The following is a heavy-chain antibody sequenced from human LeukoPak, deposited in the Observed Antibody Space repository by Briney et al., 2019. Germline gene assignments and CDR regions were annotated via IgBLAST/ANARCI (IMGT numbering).Heavy chain of an antibody. J-gene: IGHJ3*02. CDR2: ISSSSSYI. CDR3: ATYSSVNAFDI. CDR1: GFTFSSYS. Sequence: PGGSLRLSCAASGFTFSSYSMNWVRQAPGKGLEWVSSISSSSSYIYYADSVKGRFTISRDNAKNLLYLQMNSLRAEDTAVYYCATYSSVNAFDIWGQGTMVTVSS. D-gene: IGHD6-19*01. V-gene: IGHV3-21*01.